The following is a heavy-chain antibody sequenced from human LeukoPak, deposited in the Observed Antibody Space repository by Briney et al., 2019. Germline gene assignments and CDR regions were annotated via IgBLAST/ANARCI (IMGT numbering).Heavy chain of an antibody. V-gene: IGHV1-69*05. CDR3: ATPYYDSSGYHALDY. D-gene: IGHD3-22*01. CDR2: IIPMFGTA. Sequence: SVKVSCKASGGTFSRHAICWVRQAPGQGLEWMGGIIPMFGTANYAQKFQGRVTITTDESTSTGYMELSSLRSEDTAVYYCATPYYDSSGYHALDYWGQGTLVTVSS. J-gene: IGHJ4*02. CDR1: GGTFSRHA.